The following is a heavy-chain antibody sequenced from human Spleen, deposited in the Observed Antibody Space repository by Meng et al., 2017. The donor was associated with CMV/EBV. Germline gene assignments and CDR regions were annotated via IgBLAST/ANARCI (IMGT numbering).Heavy chain of an antibody. D-gene: IGHD3-16*02. CDR1: GYMFTGYY. CDR3: ARDRCTAY. Sequence: ASVKVSCKASGYMFTGYYVHWVRRAPGQGLEWMGWINPNSGGTKYAQKFQGRVTMSSDTSINTAYMELNSLISDDTAVYYCARDRCTAYWGQGTLVTVSS. CDR2: INPNSGGT. V-gene: IGHV1-2*02. J-gene: IGHJ4*02.